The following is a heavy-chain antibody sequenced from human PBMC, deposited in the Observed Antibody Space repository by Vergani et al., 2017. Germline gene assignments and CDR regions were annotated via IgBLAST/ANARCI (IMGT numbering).Heavy chain of an antibody. CDR2: IYHSGST. CDR1: GYSISSGYY. D-gene: IGHD3-22*01. Sequence: QVQLQESGPGLVKPSETLSLTCAVSGYSISSGYYWGWIRQPPGKGLEWIGSIYHSGSTYYNPSLKSLVTISVDTSKNQFSLKLSSVTAADTAVYYCARHGRYYDSSGSPYWFDPWGQGTLVTVSS. V-gene: IGHV4-38-2*01. CDR3: ARHGRYYDSSGSPYWFDP. J-gene: IGHJ5*02.